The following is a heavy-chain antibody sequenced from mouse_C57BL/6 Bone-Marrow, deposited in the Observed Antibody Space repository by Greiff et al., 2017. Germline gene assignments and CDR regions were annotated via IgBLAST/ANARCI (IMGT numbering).Heavy chain of an antibody. V-gene: IGHV5-12*01. CDR2: ISNGGGST. CDR3: ARHGVRYSNYVPMDY. J-gene: IGHJ4*01. Sequence: EVMLVESGGGLVQPGGSLKLSCAASGFTFSDYYMYWVRQTPEKRLEWVAYISNGGGSTYYPDTVKGRFTISRDNAKNTLYLQMSRLKSEDTAMYYCARHGVRYSNYVPMDYWGQGTSVTVSS. D-gene: IGHD2-5*01. CDR1: GFTFSDYY.